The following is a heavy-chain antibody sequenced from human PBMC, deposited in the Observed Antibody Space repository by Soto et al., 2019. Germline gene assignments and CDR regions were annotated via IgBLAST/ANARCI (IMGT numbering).Heavy chain of an antibody. CDR1: GYTFTGYY. CDR3: ARDGCSGGSCYGFDP. J-gene: IGHJ5*02. V-gene: IGHV1-2*04. CDR2: INPNSGGT. Sequence: ASVKVSCKASGYTFTGYYMHWVRQAPGQGLEWMGWINPNSGGTNYAQKFQGWVTMTRDTSISTAYMELSRLRSDDTAVYYWARDGCSGGSCYGFDPWGQGTLVTV. D-gene: IGHD2-15*01.